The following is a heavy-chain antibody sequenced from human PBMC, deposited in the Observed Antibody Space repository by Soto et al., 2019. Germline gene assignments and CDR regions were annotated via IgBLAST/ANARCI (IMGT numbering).Heavy chain of an antibody. CDR1: GFTFDDYA. Sequence: PGGSLRLSCAASGFTFDDYAMHWVRQAPGKGLEWVSGISWNSGSIGYADSVKGRFTISRDNAKNSLYLQMNSLRAEDTALYYCAKYGYSGYDSYYYGMDVWGQGTTVTVSS. D-gene: IGHD5-12*01. V-gene: IGHV3-9*01. CDR3: AKYGYSGYDSYYYGMDV. CDR2: ISWNSGSI. J-gene: IGHJ6*02.